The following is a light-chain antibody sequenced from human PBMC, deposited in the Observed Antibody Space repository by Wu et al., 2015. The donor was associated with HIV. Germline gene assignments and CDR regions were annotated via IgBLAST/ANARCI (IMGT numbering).Light chain of an antibody. CDR1: ENLNNN. V-gene: IGKV3-15*01. Sequence: EIVMTQSPATLSVSPGERATLSCRASENLNNNLAWYQQKPGQAPRLLIYGASTRATGIPARFSGSGSGTEFTLTISSMQSEDSAVYYCQQYSNWPPWTFGQGPRWKSN. J-gene: IGKJ1*01. CDR2: GAS. CDR3: QQYSNWPPWT.